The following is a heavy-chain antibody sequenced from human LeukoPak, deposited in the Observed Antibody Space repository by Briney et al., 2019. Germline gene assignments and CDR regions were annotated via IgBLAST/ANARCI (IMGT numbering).Heavy chain of an antibody. J-gene: IGHJ6*02. CDR1: GYTFTSYD. CDR3: ARSPYYYYGMDV. CDR2: MNPNSGNT. V-gene: IGHV1-8*01. Sequence: ASVKVSCKASGYTFTSYDINWVRQATGQGLEWMGWMNPNSGNTGYAQKFQGRVTMTRNTSISTAYMELSNLRSEDTAVYYCARSPYYYYGMDVWGQGTTVTVSS.